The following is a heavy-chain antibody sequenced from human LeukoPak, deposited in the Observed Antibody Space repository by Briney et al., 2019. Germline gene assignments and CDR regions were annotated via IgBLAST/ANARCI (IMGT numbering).Heavy chain of an antibody. Sequence: GGSLRLSCAASGFTFSDHYMDWIRQAPGKGLEWVARIRNKANSYTTEYAASVEGRFTISRDDSKNSLYLRMNSLKAEDTAVYYCARYQLPVRYFDFWGQGTLVTVSS. D-gene: IGHD2-2*01. CDR1: GFTFSDHY. V-gene: IGHV3-72*01. CDR3: ARYQLPVRYFDF. CDR2: IRNKANSYTT. J-gene: IGHJ4*02.